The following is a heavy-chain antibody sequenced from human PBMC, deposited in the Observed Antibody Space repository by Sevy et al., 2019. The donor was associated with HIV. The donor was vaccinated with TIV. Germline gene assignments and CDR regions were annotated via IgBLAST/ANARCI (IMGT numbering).Heavy chain of an antibody. CDR3: ARDSPIAVAATDY. V-gene: IGHV3-7*03. CDR2: IKQDGSEK. CDR1: GFTFSSYW. Sequence: GGSLRLSCAASGFTFSSYWMSWVRQAPGKGLEWVANIKQDGSEKYYVDSVKGRFTISRDNAKKSLYLQMNSLRAEDTAVYYCARDSPIAVAATDYWGQGTLVTVSS. J-gene: IGHJ4*02. D-gene: IGHD6-19*01.